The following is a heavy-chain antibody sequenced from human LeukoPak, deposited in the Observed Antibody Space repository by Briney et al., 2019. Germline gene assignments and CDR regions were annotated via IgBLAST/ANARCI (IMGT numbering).Heavy chain of an antibody. D-gene: IGHD4-17*01. V-gene: IGHV4-30-4*01. J-gene: IGHJ4*02. CDR2: IYYTGST. CDR1: GGSISSGDYY. CDR3: ARTSGDYAYYFDS. Sequence: SETLSFTCTVSGGSISSGDYYWSWIRQPPGKDLEWIGYIYYTGSTYYNPSLKSRVTISVDTSKNQFSLKLSSVTAADTAVYYCARTSGDYAYYFDSWGQGTLVTVSS.